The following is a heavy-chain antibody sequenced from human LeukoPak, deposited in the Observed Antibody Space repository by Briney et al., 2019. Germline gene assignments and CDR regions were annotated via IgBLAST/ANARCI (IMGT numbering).Heavy chain of an antibody. CDR1: GGSISSGSYY. CDR2: IYTSGST. CDR3: AREVWDYYDSSGSLDY. Sequence: SQTLSLTCAVSGGSISSGSYYWSWIRQPAGKGLEWIRRIYTSGSTNYNPSLKSRVTISVDTSKNQFSLKLSSVTAADTAVYYCAREVWDYYDSSGSLDYWGQGTLLTVSS. D-gene: IGHD3-22*01. V-gene: IGHV4-61*02. J-gene: IGHJ4*02.